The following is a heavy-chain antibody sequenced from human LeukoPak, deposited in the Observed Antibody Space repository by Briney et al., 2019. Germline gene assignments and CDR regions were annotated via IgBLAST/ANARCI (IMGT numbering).Heavy chain of an antibody. CDR2: INPNSGGT. J-gene: IGHJ4*02. D-gene: IGHD3-22*01. V-gene: IGHV1-2*02. CDR1: GYTFTGYY. CDR3: ARVAPYDSSGSARFDFDY. Sequence: GASVKVSCKASGYTFTGYYMHWVRQAPGQGLEWMGWINPNSGGTNYAQKFQGRVTMTRDTSISTAYMELSRLRSDDTAVYYCARVAPYDSSGSARFDFDYWGQGTLVTVSS.